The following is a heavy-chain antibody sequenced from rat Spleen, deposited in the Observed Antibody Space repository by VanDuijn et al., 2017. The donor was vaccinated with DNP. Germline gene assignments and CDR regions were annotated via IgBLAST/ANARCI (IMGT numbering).Heavy chain of an antibody. D-gene: IGHD1-11*01. CDR2: ISYDGSST. Sequence: EVQLVESGGGLVQPGRSLKLSCAASGFTFSNYGMAWVRQAPTKGLEWVATISYDGSSTYYRDSVKGRFTISRDNAKSTLYLQMDSLRSEDTATYYCARHPLTPYWGQGVMVTVSS. V-gene: IGHV5-29*01. CDR3: ARHPLTPY. CDR1: GFTFSNYG. J-gene: IGHJ2*01.